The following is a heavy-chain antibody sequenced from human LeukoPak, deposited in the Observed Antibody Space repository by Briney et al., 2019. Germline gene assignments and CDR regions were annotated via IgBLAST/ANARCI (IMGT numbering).Heavy chain of an antibody. CDR3: AREMFWSGYFSNLHFDY. CDR1: GFTFSTYW. CDR2: INPDGSGT. Sequence: GGSLRLSCAASGFTFSTYWMHWVRQAPGRGLVWVSRINPDGSGTIYADSVKGRFTISRDNAKNTLNLQLNSLRAEDTAVYYCAREMFWSGYFSNLHFDYWGQGALVTVSS. J-gene: IGHJ4*02. V-gene: IGHV3-74*01. D-gene: IGHD3-3*01.